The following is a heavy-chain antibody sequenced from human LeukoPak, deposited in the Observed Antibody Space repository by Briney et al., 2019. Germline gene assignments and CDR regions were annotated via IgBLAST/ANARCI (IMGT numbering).Heavy chain of an antibody. V-gene: IGHV3-66*02. CDR1: GFTVSSYY. J-gene: IGHJ4*02. CDR2: IYSGGSI. CDR3: ARDGPGGNYYHY. D-gene: IGHD4-23*01. Sequence: PGGSLRLSCAASGFTVSSYYMSWVRQAPGKGLEWVSVIYSGGSIYYADSVKGRFTISRDNSKNTLYLQMNSLRLEDTAVYYCARDGPGGNYYHYRGQGTLVTVSP.